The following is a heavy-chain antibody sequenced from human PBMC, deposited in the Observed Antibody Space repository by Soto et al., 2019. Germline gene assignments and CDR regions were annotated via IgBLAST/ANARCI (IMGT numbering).Heavy chain of an antibody. V-gene: IGHV4-34*01. J-gene: IGHJ4*02. D-gene: IGHD4-17*01. Sequence: SETLSLTCAVYGGSFSGYYWSWIRQPPGKGLEWIGEINHSGSTNYNPSLKSRVTISVDTSKNQFSLKLSSVTAADTAVYYCARAVVALDYGDLFDYWGQGTLVTVSS. CDR1: GGSFSGYY. CDR2: INHSGST. CDR3: ARAVVALDYGDLFDY.